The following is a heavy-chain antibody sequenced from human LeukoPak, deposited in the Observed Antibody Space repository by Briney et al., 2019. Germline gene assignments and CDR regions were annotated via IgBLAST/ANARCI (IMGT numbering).Heavy chain of an antibody. CDR2: ISASDSNI. D-gene: IGHD1-1*01. Sequence: GGSLRLSCAVSGFPFSIYSMNWVRQAPGKGLECVSHISASDSNIYYIDAVKGRFTMSRDNAMTSLFLQMDRPRAEDTAIYYCVRVKGTYFDFWGPGTPVTVSS. J-gene: IGHJ4*02. V-gene: IGHV3-48*01. CDR1: GFPFSIYS. CDR3: VRVKGTYFDF.